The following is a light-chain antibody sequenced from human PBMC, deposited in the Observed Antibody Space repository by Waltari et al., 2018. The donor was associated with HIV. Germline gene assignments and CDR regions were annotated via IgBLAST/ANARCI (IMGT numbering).Light chain of an antibody. CDR3: SSYAGSNNVV. Sequence: QSALTHPPSASGSPGQSVTIPCPGTSSDVGGYNHVSWYQQHPGNAPKLMLYEVSKRPSGVPDRFSGSKSGNTASLTVSGLQAEDEADYYCSSYAGSNNVVFGGGTKLTVL. V-gene: IGLV2-8*01. CDR2: EVS. J-gene: IGLJ2*01. CDR1: SSDVGGYNH.